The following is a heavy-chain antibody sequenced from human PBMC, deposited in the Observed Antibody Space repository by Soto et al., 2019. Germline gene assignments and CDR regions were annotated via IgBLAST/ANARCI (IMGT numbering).Heavy chain of an antibody. Sequence: GASVKVSCKASGGTFSKYAIDWVRQAPGQGLEWMGGIIPLFGTAKYGQKFQGRVTITADEATSTAYMELSSLRSEDTAVYYCARQFDYDTSGYYFDYWGQGTLVTVSS. J-gene: IGHJ4*02. CDR2: IIPLFGTA. V-gene: IGHV1-69*13. CDR1: GGTFSKYA. CDR3: ARQFDYDTSGYYFDY. D-gene: IGHD3-22*01.